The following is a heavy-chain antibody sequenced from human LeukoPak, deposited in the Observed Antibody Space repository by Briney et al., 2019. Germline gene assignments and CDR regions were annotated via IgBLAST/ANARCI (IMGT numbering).Heavy chain of an antibody. J-gene: IGHJ4*02. CDR2: ISSSSSYI. D-gene: IGHD3-22*01. CDR1: GFTFSSYS. CDR3: ARFGDSSGYLDY. Sequence: GGSLRLSCAASGFTFSSYSMNWVRQAPRKGLEWVSSISSSSSYIYYADSAKGRFTISRDNAKNSLYLQMNSLRAEDTAVYYCARFGDSSGYLDYWGQGTLVTVSS. V-gene: IGHV3-21*03.